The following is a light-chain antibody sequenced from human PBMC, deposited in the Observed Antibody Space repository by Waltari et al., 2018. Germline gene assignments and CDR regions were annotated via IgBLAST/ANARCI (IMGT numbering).Light chain of an antibody. V-gene: IGKV3-11*01. Sequence: EIVLTQSPATLSLSPGERATLSCRASQSIGSYLAWYQQKPGLPPSLLIYDASNRAAVIPARFSGSWSGTDFTLTISSLEPEDFAVYYCQHRSNWPPSFGQGTKVEIE. J-gene: IGKJ2*01. CDR3: QHRSNWPPS. CDR1: QSIGSY. CDR2: DAS.